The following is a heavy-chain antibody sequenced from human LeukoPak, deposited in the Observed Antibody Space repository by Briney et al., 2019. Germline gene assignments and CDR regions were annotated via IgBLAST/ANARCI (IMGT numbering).Heavy chain of an antibody. CDR1: GGSISSGDYY. J-gene: IGHJ4*02. Sequence: PSETLSLTCTVSGGSISSGDYYWSWIRQPPGKGLEWIGYIYYSGSTYYNPSLKSRVTISVDTSKNQFFLKLSSVTAADTAIYYCTRSKDYKFWSGSYQRHNYFDYWGQGTLVTVSS. D-gene: IGHD3-3*01. V-gene: IGHV4-30-4*08. CDR2: IYYSGST. CDR3: TRSKDYKFWSGSYQRHNYFDY.